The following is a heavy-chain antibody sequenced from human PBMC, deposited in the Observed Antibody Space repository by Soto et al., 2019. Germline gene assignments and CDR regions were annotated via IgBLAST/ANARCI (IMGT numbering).Heavy chain of an antibody. CDR2: IIPIFGTA. J-gene: IGHJ4*02. CDR1: GGTFSSYA. D-gene: IGHD3-9*01. Sequence: SVKVSCEDSGGTFSSYAISWVRQAHGQGLEWMGGIIPIFGTANYAQKFQGRVTITADESTSTAYMELSSLRSEDTAVYYCARGREKSYDMSAANFDYWGQGTLVTVSS. V-gene: IGHV1-69*13. CDR3: ARGREKSYDMSAANFDY.